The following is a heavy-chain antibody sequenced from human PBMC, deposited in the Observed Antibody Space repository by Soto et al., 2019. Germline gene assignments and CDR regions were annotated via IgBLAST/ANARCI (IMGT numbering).Heavy chain of an antibody. V-gene: IGHV1-18*01. D-gene: IGHD6-19*01. CDR2: ISAYNGNT. J-gene: IGHJ4*02. CDR1: GYTFTSYG. CDR3: ARDIAVAGTGDY. Sequence: ASVKVSCKASGYTFTSYGISWVRQAPGQGLEWMGWISAYNGNTNYAQRLQGRVTMTTDTSTSTAYMELRSLRSDDTAVYYCARDIAVAGTGDYWGQGTLVTVSS.